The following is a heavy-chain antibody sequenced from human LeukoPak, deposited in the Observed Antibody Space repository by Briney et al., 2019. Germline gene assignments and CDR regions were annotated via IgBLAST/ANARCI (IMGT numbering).Heavy chain of an antibody. Sequence: ASVKVSCKASGYTFTSYGISWVRQAPGQGLEWMGWISAYNGNTNYAQNLQGRVTMTTDTSTSTAYMELRSLRSDDTAVYYCARTERPMVRGVIDNWGQGTLVSVSS. J-gene: IGHJ4*02. D-gene: IGHD3-10*01. V-gene: IGHV1-18*01. CDR1: GYTFTSYG. CDR2: ISAYNGNT. CDR3: ARTERPMVRGVIDN.